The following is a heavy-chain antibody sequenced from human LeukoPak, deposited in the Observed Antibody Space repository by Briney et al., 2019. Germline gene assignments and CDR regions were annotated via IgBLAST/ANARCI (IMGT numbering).Heavy chain of an antibody. CDR2: IISGSNTI. Sequence: GGSLRLSCAASGFTFSSYSMNWVRQAPGKGLEWVSYIISGSNTIYYSDSVKGRFTISRDNAKNSLYLQMNSLRAEDTAVYYCARALAPRFCSGSSCPFDYWGQGTLVTVSS. D-gene: IGHD2-15*01. J-gene: IGHJ4*02. CDR3: ARALAPRFCSGSSCPFDY. V-gene: IGHV3-48*01. CDR1: GFTFSSYS.